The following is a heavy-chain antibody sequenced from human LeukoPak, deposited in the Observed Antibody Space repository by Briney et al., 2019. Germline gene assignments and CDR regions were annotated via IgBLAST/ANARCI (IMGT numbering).Heavy chain of an antibody. CDR1: GGSISPYH. V-gene: IGHV4-59*12. CDR3: ASLGTNDILKGVQNIQFGNYYYGMDV. D-gene: IGHD3-9*01. Sequence: SETLSLTCTVSGGSISPYHWSWIRQPPGKGLEWIGYIYYSGSTNYNPSLKSRVTTSVDTSKNQFSLKLSSVTAADTAVYYCASLGTNDILKGVQNIQFGNYYYGMDVWGQGTTVTVSS. J-gene: IGHJ6*02. CDR2: IYYSGST.